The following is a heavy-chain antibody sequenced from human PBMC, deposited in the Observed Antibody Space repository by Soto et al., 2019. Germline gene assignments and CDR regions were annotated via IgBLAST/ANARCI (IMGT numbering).Heavy chain of an antibody. D-gene: IGHD6-19*01. CDR2: IYYSGST. J-gene: IGHJ5*02. CDR1: GGSISSSDYY. V-gene: IGHV4-39*07. Sequence: SETLSLTCTVSGGSISSSDYYWGWIRQPPGKGLEWIGRIYYSGSTYYNPSLKSRVTISVDTSKNQFSLKLSSVTAADTAVYYCARDQLAVAGQSHSTTGNNWFDPWGQGTLVTVSS. CDR3: ARDQLAVAGQSHSTTGNNWFDP.